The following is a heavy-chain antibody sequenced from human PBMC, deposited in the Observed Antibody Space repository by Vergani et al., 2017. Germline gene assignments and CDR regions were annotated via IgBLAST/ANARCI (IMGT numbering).Heavy chain of an antibody. Sequence: VELLESGGGLAQPGGSLRVSCSASGFRVTTYYMSWVRQAPGKGLEWVSAISGSGGSTYYADSVKGRFTISRDNSKNTLYLQMNSLRAEDTAVYYCAKDSGLRGYDLREVSYMDVWGKGTTVTVSS. V-gene: IGHV3-23*01. CDR1: GFRVTTYY. D-gene: IGHD5-12*01. J-gene: IGHJ6*03. CDR2: ISGSGGST. CDR3: AKDSGLRGYDLREVSYMDV.